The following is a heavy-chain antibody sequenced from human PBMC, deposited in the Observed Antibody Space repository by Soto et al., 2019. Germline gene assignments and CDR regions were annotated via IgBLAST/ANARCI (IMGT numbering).Heavy chain of an antibody. CDR2: IDSSGST. CDR3: ARHGPYCSSPSCYTGCDY. Sequence: QLQLQESGPGLVKPSETLFLTCTVSGGSISSSSYYWGWVRQPPGKGLEWVGSIDSSGSTYYNPSAATGGTIAVDKSKNQFSLKLGSVTAADTAVYYCARHGPYCSSPSCYTGCDYWGQSILVTVSS. V-gene: IGHV4-39*01. J-gene: IGHJ4*02. D-gene: IGHD2-2*02. CDR1: GGSISSSSYY.